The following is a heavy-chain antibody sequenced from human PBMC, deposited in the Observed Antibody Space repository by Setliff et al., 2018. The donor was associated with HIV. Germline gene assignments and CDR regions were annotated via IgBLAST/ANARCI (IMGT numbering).Heavy chain of an antibody. CDR2: INPDSRGT. D-gene: IGHD6-13*01. J-gene: IGHJ4*02. Sequence: ASVKVSCKTSGYAFTDYSIHWVRQAPGQGLEWVGRINPDSRGTNYAQTFQGRVTMTRGTSVSTAYMELSRLTSDDTAVFYCARGVKGIATTGKYYFDYWGQGTLVTVSS. CDR1: GYAFTDYS. CDR3: ARGVKGIATTGKYYFDY. V-gene: IGHV1-2*06.